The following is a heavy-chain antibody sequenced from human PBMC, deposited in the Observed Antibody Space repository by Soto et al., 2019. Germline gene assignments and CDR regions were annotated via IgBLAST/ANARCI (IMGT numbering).Heavy chain of an antibody. J-gene: IGHJ3*02. V-gene: IGHV3-23*01. Sequence: GGSLRLSCAASGFTFSTYAMTWVRQAPGKGLEWVSTIGGDGGYYADSVKGRFTVSRDNSKNTLYLQMDSLRAEDTAVYYCAKVSFSYNGIYDPLAICGQGSMVTVSS. D-gene: IGHD5-12*01. CDR1: GFTFSTYA. CDR3: AKVSFSYNGIYDPLAI. CDR2: IGGDGG.